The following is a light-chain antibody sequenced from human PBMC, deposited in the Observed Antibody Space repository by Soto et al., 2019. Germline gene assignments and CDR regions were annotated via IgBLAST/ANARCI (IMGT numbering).Light chain of an antibody. CDR3: SSYTSSSTPLYV. Sequence: QSALTQPASVSGSPGQSITISCTGTISDVGGYNFVSWYQQYPGKAPKLMIYDVSNRPSGVSNRFSGSKSGNTASLTISGLQAEDEADYYCSSYTSSSTPLYVFGTGTKVTVL. J-gene: IGLJ1*01. V-gene: IGLV2-14*03. CDR2: DVS. CDR1: ISDVGGYNF.